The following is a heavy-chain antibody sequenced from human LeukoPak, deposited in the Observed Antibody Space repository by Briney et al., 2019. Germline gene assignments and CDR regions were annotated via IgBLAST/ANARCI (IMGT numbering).Heavy chain of an antibody. J-gene: IGHJ4*02. D-gene: IGHD6-13*01. CDR1: GFTFANYP. CDR2: ITVSGGNT. Sequence: GGSLRLSCAASGFTFANYPMIWVRQAPGKGLEWVSSITVSGGNTYYAASVKGRFTISRDNSKNTLYLQMNSLRAEDTAIYYCAKLLVATGTDYWGQGTLVTVS. V-gene: IGHV3-23*01. CDR3: AKLLVATGTDY.